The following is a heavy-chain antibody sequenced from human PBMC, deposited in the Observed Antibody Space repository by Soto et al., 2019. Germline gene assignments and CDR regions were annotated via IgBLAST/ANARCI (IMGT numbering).Heavy chain of an antibody. CDR3: ARIRGLSSRYDFDH. Sequence: QVTLRESGPAVVKPTQTLTLTCTFSGFSLSATGMCVSWIRQPAGKALEWLARIDWEDDKYYNTSLETRLSTSTDTPKNQAVLTLTDVDPVDTGTYYCARIRGLSSRYDFDHWGQGMLVTVSS. CDR1: GFSLSATGMC. D-gene: IGHD3-9*01. V-gene: IGHV2-70*15. J-gene: IGHJ4*02. CDR2: IDWEDDK.